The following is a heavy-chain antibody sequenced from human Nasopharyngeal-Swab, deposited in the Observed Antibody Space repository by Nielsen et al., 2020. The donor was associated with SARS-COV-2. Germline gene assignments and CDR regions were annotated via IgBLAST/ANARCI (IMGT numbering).Heavy chain of an antibody. V-gene: IGHV4-39*07. J-gene: IGHJ5*02. CDR3: ARMTPLAVAGGSWFDP. CDR1: GGSISSSSYY. CDR2: IYYSGST. Sequence: SETLSLTCTVSGGSISSSSYYWGWIRQPPGKGLEWIGSIYYSGSTYYNPSLKSRVTISVDTSKNQFSLKLSSVTAADTAVYYCARMTPLAVAGGSWFDPWGQGTLFTVSS. D-gene: IGHD6-19*01.